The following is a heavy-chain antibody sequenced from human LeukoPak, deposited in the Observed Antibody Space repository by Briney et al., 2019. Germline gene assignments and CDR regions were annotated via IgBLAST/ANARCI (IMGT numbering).Heavy chain of an antibody. CDR2: ISSSSSYI. Sequence: PGGSLRLSCAASGFTFSSYSMNWVRQAPGKGLEWVSSISSSSSYIYYADSVKGRFTISRDNAKNSLYLQMNSLRAEDTALYYCVKDIGSGWFNWFDPWGQGTLVTVSS. CDR1: GFTFSSYS. J-gene: IGHJ5*02. D-gene: IGHD2-15*01. V-gene: IGHV3-21*04. CDR3: VKDIGSGWFNWFDP.